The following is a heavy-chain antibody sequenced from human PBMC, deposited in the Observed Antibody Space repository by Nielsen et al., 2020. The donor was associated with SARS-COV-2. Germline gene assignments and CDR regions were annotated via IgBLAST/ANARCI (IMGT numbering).Heavy chain of an antibody. J-gene: IGHJ6*03. CDR2: IDPSDSYT. Sequence: GESLKISCKGSGYSFTSYWISWVRQMPGKGLEWMGRIDPSDSYTNYSPSFQGHVTISAGKSISTAYLQWSSLKASDTAMYYCARRGSTPDYYYYYMDVWGKGTTVTVSS. D-gene: IGHD2-2*01. CDR1: GYSFTSYW. V-gene: IGHV5-10-1*01. CDR3: ARRGSTPDYYYYYMDV.